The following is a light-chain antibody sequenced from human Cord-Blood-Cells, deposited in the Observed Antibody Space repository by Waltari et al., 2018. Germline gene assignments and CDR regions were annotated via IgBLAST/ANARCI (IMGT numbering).Light chain of an antibody. CDR2: NVS. CDR3: CSYAGSYTGV. J-gene: IGLJ1*01. Sequence: QSALTQPRSVSGSPGQSVTISCTGTSSDVGGYQQVPWYQLHPGKAPKLMIYNVSKRPSGVPDRFSGSKSANTASLTISGLQAEDEADYSCCSYAGSYTGVFGTGTKVTVL. CDR1: SSDVGGYQQ. V-gene: IGLV2-11*02.